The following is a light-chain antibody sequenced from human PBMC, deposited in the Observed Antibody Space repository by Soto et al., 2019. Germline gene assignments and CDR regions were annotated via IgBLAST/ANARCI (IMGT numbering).Light chain of an antibody. CDR2: NND. V-gene: IGLV1-44*01. Sequence: QSVLTQPPSASGTPGQRVTISCSGSSSNIGSDNVNWYQQLPGTAPKLLIYNNDQRPSGVPDRFSGSKSGTSASLAISGLQSEDEADYYCGAWDDSRGGGVFGGGTKLTVL. J-gene: IGLJ2*01. CDR3: GAWDDSRGGGV. CDR1: SSNIGSDN.